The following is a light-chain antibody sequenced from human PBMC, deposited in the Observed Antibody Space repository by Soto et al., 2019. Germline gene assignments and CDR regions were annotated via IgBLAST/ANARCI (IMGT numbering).Light chain of an antibody. V-gene: IGKV2-30*02. CDR3: MQGTPWPPYT. J-gene: IGKJ2*01. CDR2: KVS. CDR1: QSLVHSDGNTY. Sequence: DVVMTQSPLSLPVTLGQPASISCRSSQSLVHSDGNTYLNWFQQRPGQSPRRLISKVSNRDSGVPDRFSGSGSGTIFTLKISRVEAEDVGVYYCMQGTPWPPYTFGQGTKLEIK.